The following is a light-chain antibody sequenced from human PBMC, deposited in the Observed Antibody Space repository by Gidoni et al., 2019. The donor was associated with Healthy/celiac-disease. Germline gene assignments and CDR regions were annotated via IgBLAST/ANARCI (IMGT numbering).Light chain of an antibody. CDR1: QSVRSY. J-gene: IGKJ4*01. V-gene: IGKV3-11*01. Sequence: EIVLTQSPATLSLSPGERATLSCRASQSVRSYLAWSQQKPGQAPRLLIYDASNRATGIPARFSGSGSGTDFTLTISSLEPEDFAVYYCQQRSNWPPRLTFGGGTKVEIK. CDR2: DAS. CDR3: QQRSNWPPRLT.